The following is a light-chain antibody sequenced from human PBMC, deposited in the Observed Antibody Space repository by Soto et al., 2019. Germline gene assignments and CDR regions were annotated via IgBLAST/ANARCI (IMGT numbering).Light chain of an antibody. CDR2: KAS. J-gene: IGKJ1*01. CDR3: QHYNSYSEA. Sequence: DIQMTQSPATLSGSVGDRVTITWGASQTISSWLAWYQQKKGKAPKLLIYKASTLKSGVPSRFSGSGYGTEFTLTISSLQTDDFATYYCQHYNSYSEAFGQGTKVDIK. CDR1: QTISSW. V-gene: IGKV1-5*03.